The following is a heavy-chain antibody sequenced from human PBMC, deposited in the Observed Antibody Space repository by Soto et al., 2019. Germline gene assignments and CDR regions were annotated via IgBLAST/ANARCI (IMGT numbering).Heavy chain of an antibody. Sequence: QVQLQESGPGLVKPSQTLSLTCTVSGGSISSGGYYWSWIRQHPGKGLEWIGYIYYSGSTYYNPSLKSRVTISVDTSKNQFSLKLSSVTAADTAVYYCAREMLVVGYYDSSGYLDYWGQGTLVTVSS. CDR3: AREMLVVGYYDSSGYLDY. D-gene: IGHD3-22*01. V-gene: IGHV4-31*03. J-gene: IGHJ4*02. CDR1: GGSISSGGYY. CDR2: IYYSGST.